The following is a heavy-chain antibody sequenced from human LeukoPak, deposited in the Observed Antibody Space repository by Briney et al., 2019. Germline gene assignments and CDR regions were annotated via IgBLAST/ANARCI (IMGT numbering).Heavy chain of an antibody. CDR1: GFTFDDYG. CDR3: ARDFFDRSSWYFDL. CDR2: IYTSGST. D-gene: IGHD3/OR15-3a*01. Sequence: GSLRLSCAASGFTFDDYGMSWIRQPAGKGLEWIGRIYTSGSTNYNASLKSRVTMSVDTSKNQFSLKLSSVTAADTAVYYCARDFFDRSSWYFDLWGRGTLVTVSS. V-gene: IGHV4-4*07. J-gene: IGHJ2*01.